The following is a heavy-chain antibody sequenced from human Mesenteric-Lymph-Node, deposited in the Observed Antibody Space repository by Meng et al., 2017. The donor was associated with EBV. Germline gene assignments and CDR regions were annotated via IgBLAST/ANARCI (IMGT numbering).Heavy chain of an antibody. Sequence: EVHLLAAGGGFVQPGGAHSPSCAASGFTVNIYDMNWVRQAPRRVLEWVSSISGSGGTRYYADSVKGRFSISRDNSGNTVYLQMNSLRVEDTAVYYCSNLPYSYWGQGTLVTVSS. D-gene: IGHD4-11*01. CDR2: ISGSGGTR. CDR3: SNLPYSY. J-gene: IGHJ4*02. V-gene: IGHV3-23*01. CDR1: GFTVNIYD.